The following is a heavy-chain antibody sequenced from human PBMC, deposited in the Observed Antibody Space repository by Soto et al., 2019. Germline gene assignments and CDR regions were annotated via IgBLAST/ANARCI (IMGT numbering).Heavy chain of an antibody. V-gene: IGHV4-30-4*01. CDR2: IYYTGST. CDR3: ARGRGSSWYFDY. D-gene: IGHD6-13*01. Sequence: SETLSLTCTVSGCSISTGDYFWSWIRQPPGKGLEWIGYIYYTGSTFYNPSLRSRVTISGDTSKNEFSLKLSSVTAADTAVYSCARGRGSSWYFDYWGQGTLVTVSS. J-gene: IGHJ4*02. CDR1: GCSISTGDYF.